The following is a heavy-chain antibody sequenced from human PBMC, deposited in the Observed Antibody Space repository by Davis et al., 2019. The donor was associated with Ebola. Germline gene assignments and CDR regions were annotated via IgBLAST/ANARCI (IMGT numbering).Heavy chain of an antibody. D-gene: IGHD1-26*01. J-gene: IGHJ4*02. CDR1: GFTFSNYW. CDR3: ARGLSGFDQVTVDY. V-gene: IGHV3-33*08. CDR2: IWYDGSNK. Sequence: GESLKISCTASGFTFSNYWMNWVRQAPGKGLEWVAVIWYDGSNKYYADSVKGRFTISRDNSKNTLYLQMNSLRAEDTAVYYCARGLSGFDQVTVDYWGQGTLVTVSS.